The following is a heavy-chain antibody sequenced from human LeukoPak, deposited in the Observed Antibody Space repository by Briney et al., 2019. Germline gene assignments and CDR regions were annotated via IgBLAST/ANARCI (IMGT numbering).Heavy chain of an antibody. V-gene: IGHV1-18*04. CDR1: GYTFTSYY. D-gene: IGHD2-2*01. CDR3: ARVGCSSTSCYVTGLDY. Sequence: ASVKVSCKASGYTFTSYYMHWVRQAPGQGLEWMGWISAYNGNTNYAQKLQGRVTMTTDTSTSTAYMELRSPRSDDTAVYYCARVGCSSTSCYVTGLDYWGQGTLVTVSS. J-gene: IGHJ4*02. CDR2: ISAYNGNT.